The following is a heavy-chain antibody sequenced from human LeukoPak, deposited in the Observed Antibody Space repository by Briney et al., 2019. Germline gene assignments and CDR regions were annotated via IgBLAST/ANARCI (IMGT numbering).Heavy chain of an antibody. CDR1: GFTVSSNY. CDR3: ARDRDGYNPDY. CDR2: IYSGGST. V-gene: IGHV3-53*01. J-gene: IGHJ4*02. Sequence: PGGSLRLSCAASGFTVSSNYMSWVRQAPGKGLEWVSVIYSGGSTYYADSVKGRFTISRDNSKNTLCLQMNSLRAEDTAVYYCARDRDGYNPDYWGQGTLVTVSS. D-gene: IGHD5-24*01.